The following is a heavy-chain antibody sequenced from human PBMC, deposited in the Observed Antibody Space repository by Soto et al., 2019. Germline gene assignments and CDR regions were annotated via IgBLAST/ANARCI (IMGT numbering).Heavy chain of an antibody. Sequence: SGPTLVNPTPTLTLTCTFSGFSLSTSGMCVTWIRQPPGKALEWLALIDWDDKEYYSTSLKTRLTISRDTSKNQVVLTMTNMGPVDTATYYCAHRRSTYYYDSTFDPWGQGTLVTVSS. D-gene: IGHD3-22*01. CDR3: AHRRSTYYYDSTFDP. V-gene: IGHV2-70*12. CDR1: GFSLSTSGMC. CDR2: IDWDDKE. J-gene: IGHJ5*02.